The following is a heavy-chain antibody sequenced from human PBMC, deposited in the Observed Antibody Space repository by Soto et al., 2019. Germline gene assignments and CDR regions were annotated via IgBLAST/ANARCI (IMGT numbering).Heavy chain of an antibody. V-gene: IGHV4-30-2*01. CDR2: IYHSGST. J-gene: IGHJ5*02. CDR1: GGSISSGGYS. CDR3: ARGVSNGVGDWFDP. Sequence: SETLSLTCAVSGGSISSGGYSWSWIRQPPGKGLEWIGYIYHSGSTYYNPSLKSRVTISVDRSKNQFSLKLSSVTAADTAVYYCARGVSNGVGDWFDPWGQGTLVTVSS. D-gene: IGHD2-8*01.